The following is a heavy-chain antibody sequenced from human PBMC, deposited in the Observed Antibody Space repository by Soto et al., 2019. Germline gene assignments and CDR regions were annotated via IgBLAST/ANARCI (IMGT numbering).Heavy chain of an antibody. CDR2: IYRDGTT. Sequence: GGSLRLSCAVSGFSLNNYWMHWVRQRPGKGLVWVARIYRDGTTSYADSVKGRFTISRDNAKNTVSLQMNSLKDEDTAVYYCMRGNTGYGNFDYWGQGTLVTISS. D-gene: IGHD5-12*01. J-gene: IGHJ4*02. V-gene: IGHV3-74*01. CDR1: GFSLNNYW. CDR3: MRGNTGYGNFDY.